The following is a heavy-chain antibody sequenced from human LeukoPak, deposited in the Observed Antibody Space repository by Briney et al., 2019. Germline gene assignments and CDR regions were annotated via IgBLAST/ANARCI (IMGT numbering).Heavy chain of an antibody. CDR3: AKDKKAGYSGYDY. CDR1: GFTFDDYT. V-gene: IGHV3-43*01. CDR2: ISWDGGST. D-gene: IGHD5-12*01. Sequence: GGSLRLSCAASGFTFDDYTLHWVRQAPGKGLEWVSLISWDGGSTYYADSVKGRFTISRDNSKNPLYLQMNSLRTEDTALYYCAKDKKAGYSGYDYWGQGTLVTVSS. J-gene: IGHJ4*02.